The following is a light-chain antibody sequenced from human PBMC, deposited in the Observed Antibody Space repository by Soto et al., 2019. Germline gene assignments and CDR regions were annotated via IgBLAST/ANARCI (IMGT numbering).Light chain of an antibody. V-gene: IGLV1-51*01. Sequence: QSVLTQPPSVSAAPGQKGTISCSGGSSNIGGNSVSWYQQLPGTAPKLLIYDDDKRPSGIPDRFSGSKSGTSATLGITGFRTGDEADYYCGSWDSSLSAYVFGTGTKVTVL. CDR2: DDD. CDR1: SSNIGGNS. J-gene: IGLJ1*01. CDR3: GSWDSSLSAYV.